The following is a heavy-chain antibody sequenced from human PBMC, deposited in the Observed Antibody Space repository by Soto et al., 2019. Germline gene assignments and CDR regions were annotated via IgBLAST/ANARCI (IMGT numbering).Heavy chain of an antibody. CDR3: AHRPTSTDDFYFDY. CDR1: GFSLTTSGVA. V-gene: IGHV2-5*01. Sequence: QITLTESGPTLVTPTQTLTLTCSFSGFSLTTSGVAVGWFRQPPGKAPEWLALFYWNDDKRYSPSLRSRLTVTVDSSKNQVVLTLANVDPVDSGTYYCAHRPTSTDDFYFDYWGQGTLVTFSS. CDR2: FYWNDDK. D-gene: IGHD2-21*02. J-gene: IGHJ4*02.